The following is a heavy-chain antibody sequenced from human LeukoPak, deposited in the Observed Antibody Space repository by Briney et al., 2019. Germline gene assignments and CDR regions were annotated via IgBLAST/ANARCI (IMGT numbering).Heavy chain of an antibody. J-gene: IGHJ6*03. CDR3: ARRMVRDPLEDYMDV. V-gene: IGHV4-30-2*01. D-gene: IGHD3-10*01. Sequence: SETLSLTCTVSGASISSGGYYWSWIRQPPGKGLEWIGYIFQSGSTYYNPSLKSRVTMSVDRSTNQFSLKLSSVTAADTAVYHCARRMVRDPLEDYMDVWGKGTTVTVSS. CDR1: GASISSGGYY. CDR2: IFQSGST.